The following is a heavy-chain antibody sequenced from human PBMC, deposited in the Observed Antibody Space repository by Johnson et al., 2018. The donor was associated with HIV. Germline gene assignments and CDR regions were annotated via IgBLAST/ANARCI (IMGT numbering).Heavy chain of an antibody. D-gene: IGHD3-3*02. Sequence: VHLVESGGGVVRPVGSLRLSCAASGFTFDDYGMSWVRQAPGKGLEWVSAISGSGGSTYYADSVKGRFTISRDNSKNTLYLQMNSLRAEDTAAYYCARELSHDAFDIWGQGTMVTVSS. J-gene: IGHJ3*02. CDR3: ARELSHDAFDI. CDR2: ISGSGGST. CDR1: GFTFDDYG. V-gene: IGHV3-23*04.